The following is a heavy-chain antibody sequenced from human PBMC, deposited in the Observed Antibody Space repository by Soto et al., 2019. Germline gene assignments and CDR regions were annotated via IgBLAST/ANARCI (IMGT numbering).Heavy chain of an antibody. J-gene: IGHJ6*02. V-gene: IGHV3-43*01. Sequence: GSLRLSCAASGFTFDDYTMHWVRQAPGKGLEWVSLISWDGGSTYYADSVKGRSTISRDNSKNSLYLQMNSLRTEDTALYYCAKDSPYSGYDSYGGMDVWGQGTTVTVSS. CDR3: AKDSPYSGYDSYGGMDV. D-gene: IGHD5-12*01. CDR2: ISWDGGST. CDR1: GFTFDDYT.